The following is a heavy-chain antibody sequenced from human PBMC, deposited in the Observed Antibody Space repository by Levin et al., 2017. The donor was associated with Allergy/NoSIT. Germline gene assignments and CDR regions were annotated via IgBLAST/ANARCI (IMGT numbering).Heavy chain of an antibody. V-gene: IGHV1-18*01. CDR1: GFTFTFYG. D-gene: IGHD2-8*01. Sequence: AASVKVSCKASGFTFTFYGISWVRQAPGQGLEWMGWISPYNGDTKYAQKLQGRVTMTTDTSTDTAYMELRSLRSDDTAVYYCAREMAETAADTFDIWGQGTMVTVSS. J-gene: IGHJ3*02. CDR2: ISPYNGDT. CDR3: AREMAETAADTFDI.